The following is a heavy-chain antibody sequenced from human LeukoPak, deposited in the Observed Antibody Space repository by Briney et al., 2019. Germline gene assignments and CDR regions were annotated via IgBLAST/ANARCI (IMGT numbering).Heavy chain of an antibody. Sequence: SVKVSCKASGGTFSSYAISWVRQAPGQGLEWMGGIIPIFGTANYAQKFRGRVTITADESKSTAYMELSSLRSEDTAVYYCATQKGYSNYDFDYWGQGTLVTVSS. J-gene: IGHJ4*02. CDR1: GGTFSSYA. D-gene: IGHD4-11*01. CDR2: IIPIFGTA. CDR3: ATQKGYSNYDFDY. V-gene: IGHV1-69*13.